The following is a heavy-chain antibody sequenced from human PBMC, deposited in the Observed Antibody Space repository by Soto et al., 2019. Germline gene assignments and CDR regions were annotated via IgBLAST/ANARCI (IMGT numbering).Heavy chain of an antibody. D-gene: IGHD1-7*01. V-gene: IGHV5-51*01. J-gene: IGHJ4*02. CDR2: IYPGDSDT. CDR3: ARHRRGITGTNEEYYFDY. Sequence: GESLKISCKGSGYSFTSYWIGWVRQMPGKGLEWMGIIYPGDSDTRYSPSFQGQVTISADKSISTAYLQWSSLKASDTAMYYCARHRRGITGTNEEYYFDYWGQGTLVTVSS. CDR1: GYSFTSYW.